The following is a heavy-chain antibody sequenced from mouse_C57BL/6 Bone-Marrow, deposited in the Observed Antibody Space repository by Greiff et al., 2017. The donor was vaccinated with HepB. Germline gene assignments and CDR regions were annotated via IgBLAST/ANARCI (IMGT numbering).Heavy chain of an antibody. CDR1: GYSITSGYY. J-gene: IGHJ3*01. V-gene: IGHV3-6*01. D-gene: IGHD4-1*01. CDR3: ARDPPPGTGFAY. CDR2: ISYDGSN. Sequence: VQLKESGPGLVKPSQSLSLTCSVTGYSITSGYYWNWIRQFPGNKLEWMGYISYDGSNNYNPSLKNRISITRDTSKNQFFLKLNSVTTEDTATYYCARDPPPGTGFAYWGQGTLVTVSA.